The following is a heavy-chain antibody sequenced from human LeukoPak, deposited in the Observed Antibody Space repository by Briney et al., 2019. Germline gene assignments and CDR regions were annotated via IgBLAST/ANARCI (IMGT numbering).Heavy chain of an antibody. Sequence: SETLSLTCTVSGGSISSYYWSWIRQPPGKGLEWIGYIYYSGSTNYSPSLKSRVSISVDTSKNQFSLKVTSVTAADTAVYYCAREWQYQFDYWGQGSLVTVSS. J-gene: IGHJ4*02. CDR3: AREWQYQFDY. V-gene: IGHV4-59*12. CDR2: IYYSGST. D-gene: IGHD4-11*01. CDR1: GGSISSYY.